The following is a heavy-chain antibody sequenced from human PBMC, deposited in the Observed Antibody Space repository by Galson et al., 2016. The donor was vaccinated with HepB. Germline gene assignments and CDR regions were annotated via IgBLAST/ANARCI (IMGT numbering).Heavy chain of an antibody. Sequence: LRLSCALSGLSFGNPIIHWIRQGPGPGLEWVAELPYDGSNYYVESVHGRFTVSRDDSRNTVDLQMNNLKTDDTAIYFCAREAETSCHCGDFDICGQGTRVTVSA. J-gene: IGHJ3*02. V-gene: IGHV3-30*14. CDR2: LPYDGSN. CDR1: GLSFGNPI. CDR3: AREAETSCHCGDFDI. D-gene: IGHD2-21*01.